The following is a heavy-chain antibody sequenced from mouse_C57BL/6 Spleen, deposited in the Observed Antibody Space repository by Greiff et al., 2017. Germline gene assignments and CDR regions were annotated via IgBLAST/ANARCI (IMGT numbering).Heavy chain of an antibody. CDR3: TRRGDYYGSSYAWFAY. V-gene: IGHV1-15*01. J-gene: IGHJ3*01. CDR2: LDPETGGT. Sequence: QVQLQQSGAELVRPGASVTLSCKASGYTFTDYEMHWVKQTPVHGLEWIGALDPETGGTAYNQKFKGQAVLTANKSSSTAYMELRSLTSEDSAVYYCTRRGDYYGSSYAWFAYWGQGTLVTVSA. D-gene: IGHD1-1*01. CDR1: GYTFTDYE.